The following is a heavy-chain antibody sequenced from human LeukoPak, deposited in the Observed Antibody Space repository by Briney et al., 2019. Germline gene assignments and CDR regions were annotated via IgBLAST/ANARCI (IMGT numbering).Heavy chain of an antibody. CDR2: IHYSGST. CDR1: GGSISSSSFY. CDR3: ARVEEGYGSGRRENYYYYYMDV. D-gene: IGHD3-10*01. J-gene: IGHJ6*03. V-gene: IGHV4-61*05. Sequence: SETLSLTCTVSGGSISSSSFYWGWIRQPPGRGLEWIGYIHYSGSTNYNLSLKSRVTISVDTSKKQVSLKLSSGTAADTAVYYCARVEEGYGSGRRENYYYYYMDVWGKGTTVTISS.